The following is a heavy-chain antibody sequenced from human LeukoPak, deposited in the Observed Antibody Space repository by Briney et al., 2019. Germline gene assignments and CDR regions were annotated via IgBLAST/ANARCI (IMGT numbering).Heavy chain of an antibody. CDR3: ARLGAARRDDYNPKSPFDY. CDR1: GGTFSSYA. V-gene: IGHV1-69*06. J-gene: IGHJ4*02. D-gene: IGHD5-24*01. CDR2: IIPIFGTA. Sequence: GASVKVSCKASGGTFSSYAISWVRQAPGQGLEWMGGIIPIFGTANYAQKFQGRVTITADKSTSTAYMELSSLRSEDTAVYYCARLGAARRDDYNPKSPFDYWGQGTLVTVSS.